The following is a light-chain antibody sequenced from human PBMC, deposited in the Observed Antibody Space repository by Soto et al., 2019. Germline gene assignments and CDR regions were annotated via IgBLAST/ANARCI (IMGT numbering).Light chain of an antibody. CDR2: KAS. CDR3: QQYSRFSWT. J-gene: IGKJ1*01. Sequence: DIQMTQSPSTLSASVGDRVTITCRASQSIDKWLAWYQQKPGKAPKLLIYKASILQSGVPSRFSGSGSGTEFTLTILSLQPDDVGSYFCQQYSRFSWTFGQGTKVEIK. CDR1: QSIDKW. V-gene: IGKV1-5*03.